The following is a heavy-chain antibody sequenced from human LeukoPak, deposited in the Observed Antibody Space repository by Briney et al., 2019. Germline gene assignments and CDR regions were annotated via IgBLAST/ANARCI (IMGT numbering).Heavy chain of an antibody. Sequence: GGSLRLSCAASGFTFSSHWIHWVRQAPGKGLVWVSGINRDGSSTSYADSVKGRFTISRDNAKNTLYLQMNCLRAEDTAVYYCARGSGNEPFDYWGQGTLVTVSS. CDR2: INRDGSST. J-gene: IGHJ4*02. D-gene: IGHD5-12*01. CDR3: ARGSGNEPFDY. V-gene: IGHV3-74*01. CDR1: GFTFSSHW.